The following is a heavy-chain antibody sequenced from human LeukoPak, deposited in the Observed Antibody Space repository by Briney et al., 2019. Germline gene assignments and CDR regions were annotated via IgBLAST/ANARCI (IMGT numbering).Heavy chain of an antibody. D-gene: IGHD1-26*01. CDR2: ISWNSGSI. J-gene: IGHJ6*02. V-gene: IGHV3-9*01. CDR1: GFTFDDYA. Sequence: GGSLRLSCKVSGFTFDDYAMHWVRQAPGKGLEWVSGISWNSGSIGYADSVKGRFTISRDNAKNSLYLQMNSLRAEDTALYYCARDISPGRAYYYYYAMDVWGQGTTVTVSS. CDR3: ARDISPGRAYYYYYAMDV.